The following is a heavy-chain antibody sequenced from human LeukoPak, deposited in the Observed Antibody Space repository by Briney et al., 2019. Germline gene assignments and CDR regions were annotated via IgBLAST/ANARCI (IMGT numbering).Heavy chain of an antibody. V-gene: IGHV3-30*18. CDR1: GFDFRVYG. CDR2: ISYDGSDK. Sequence: GRSLRLSCAASGFDFRVYGMHWARQAPGKGPDWVAVISYDGSDKYYADSVKGRFTISRDNSKNTLYLQMNTLRTEDTAVYYCAKSGCSSTSCYLNYWGPGTLVTVSS. D-gene: IGHD2-2*01. CDR3: AKSGCSSTSCYLNY. J-gene: IGHJ4*02.